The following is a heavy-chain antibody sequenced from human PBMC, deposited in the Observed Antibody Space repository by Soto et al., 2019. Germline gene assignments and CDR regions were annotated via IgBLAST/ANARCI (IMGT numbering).Heavy chain of an antibody. Sequence: EVQLLESGGGLVQPGGSLRLSCAVSGFIISDYGVTWVRQAPGKGLEWVSGVSGGGGGTFYADSMKGRFTISRDDPKNTAYLQMNSLGAEDTAVYYCVRWNGFGDRWGQGTLVTVSS. V-gene: IGHV3-23*01. J-gene: IGHJ5*02. CDR3: VRWNGFGDR. CDR2: VSGGGGGT. CDR1: GFIISDYG. D-gene: IGHD1-1*01.